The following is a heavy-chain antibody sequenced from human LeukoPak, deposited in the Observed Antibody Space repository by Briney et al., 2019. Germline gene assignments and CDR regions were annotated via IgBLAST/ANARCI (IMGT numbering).Heavy chain of an antibody. Sequence: PGGSLRLSCVVSGFAISNSWMTWVRQAPGKGLEWVANIKQGGSEKHYVDSVRGRFTISRDNVKDSLYLQMNSLRVEDTAVYYCAREPGLGYAFDIWGQGTMVSVSS. D-gene: IGHD3-10*01. V-gene: IGHV3-7*01. CDR3: AREPGLGYAFDI. J-gene: IGHJ3*02. CDR2: IKQGGSEK. CDR1: GFAISNSW.